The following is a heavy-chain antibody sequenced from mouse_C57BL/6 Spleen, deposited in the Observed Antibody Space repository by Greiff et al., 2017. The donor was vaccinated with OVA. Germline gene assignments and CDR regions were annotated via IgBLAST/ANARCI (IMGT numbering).Heavy chain of an antibody. J-gene: IGHJ2*01. Sequence: QVQLQQSGAELVRPGASVTLSCKASGYTFTDYEMHWVKQTPVHGLEWIGAIDPETGGTAYNQKFKGKAILTADKSSSTAYMELRSLTSEDSAVYYCTRLGDYYGSSYGDYWGQGTTLTVSS. CDR1: GYTFTDYE. CDR3: TRLGDYYGSSYGDY. D-gene: IGHD1-1*01. V-gene: IGHV1-15*01. CDR2: IDPETGGT.